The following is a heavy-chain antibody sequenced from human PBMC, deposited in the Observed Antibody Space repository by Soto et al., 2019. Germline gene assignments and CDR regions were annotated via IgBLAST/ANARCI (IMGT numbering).Heavy chain of an antibody. CDR3: AFSGIGNWFDP. V-gene: IGHV4-59*08. D-gene: IGHD6-13*01. CDR1: GGSISSYY. CDR2: IYYSGST. J-gene: IGHJ5*02. Sequence: QVQLQESGPGLVKPSETLSLTCTVSGGSISSYYWSWIRQPPGKGLEWIGYIYYSGSTNYNPSLKIRVTISVDTSKNQFSLKLSSVTAADTAVYYCAFSGIGNWFDPWGQGTLVTVSS.